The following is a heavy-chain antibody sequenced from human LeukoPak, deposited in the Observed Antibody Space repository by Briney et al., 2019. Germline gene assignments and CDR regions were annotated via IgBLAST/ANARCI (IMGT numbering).Heavy chain of an antibody. D-gene: IGHD5-18*01. CDR3: AKDRDTAMEIDY. Sequence: PGRSLRLSFAAPGFTFSNYGMHWVRQAPGKGLEGVAVIWYDGSNKYYADSVKGRFTISRDNSKNTLYLQMKSLRAEDTAVYYCAKDRDTAMEIDYWGQGTLVTVSS. V-gene: IGHV3-33*06. CDR2: IWYDGSNK. J-gene: IGHJ4*02. CDR1: GFTFSNYG.